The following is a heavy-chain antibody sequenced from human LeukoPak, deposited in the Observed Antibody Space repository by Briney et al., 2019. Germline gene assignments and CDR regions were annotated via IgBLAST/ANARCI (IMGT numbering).Heavy chain of an antibody. CDR3: ARGSQVDDFWSGYRAPLDY. CDR2: IYYSGSA. V-gene: IGHV4-39*01. J-gene: IGHJ4*02. D-gene: IGHD3-3*01. Sequence: SETLSLTCTASGVSISSSGYYWSWIRQPPGKGLEWIGTIYYSGSAYYNPSLKTQVTISVDTSKNQFSLKLSSVTAADTAVYFCARGSQVDDFWSGYRAPLDYWGQGTLVTVSS. CDR1: GVSISSSGYY.